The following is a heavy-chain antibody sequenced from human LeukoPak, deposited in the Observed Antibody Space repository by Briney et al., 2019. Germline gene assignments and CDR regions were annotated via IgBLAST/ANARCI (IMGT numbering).Heavy chain of an antibody. V-gene: IGHV3-7*01. CDR1: GFTFSSYW. D-gene: IGHD3-3*01. CDR2: IKQDGSEK. CDR3: ARVRFLEWLSDHDAFDI. Sequence: GGSLRLSCAASGFTFSSYWMSWVRQAPGKGLEWVANIKQDGSEKYYVDSVKGRFTISRDNAKNSLYLQMNNLRAEDTAVYYCARVRFLEWLSDHDAFDIWGQGTMVTVSS. J-gene: IGHJ3*02.